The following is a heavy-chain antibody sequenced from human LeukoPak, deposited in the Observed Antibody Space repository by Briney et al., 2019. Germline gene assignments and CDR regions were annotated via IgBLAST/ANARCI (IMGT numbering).Heavy chain of an antibody. CDR2: ISDTGATT. V-gene: IGHV3-23*01. J-gene: IGHJ4*02. CDR1: GFTFSSYA. D-gene: IGHD2-8*01. Sequence: GGSLRLSCAGSGFTFSSYAMSWVRQAPGKGLEWVSAISDTGATTYDADSVKGRFTISRDNSRSTLYLQMNSLRAEDTALYYCAKDTSIGRYCTNGVCSPFDYWGKGTLVTVSS. CDR3: AKDTSIGRYCTNGVCSPFDY.